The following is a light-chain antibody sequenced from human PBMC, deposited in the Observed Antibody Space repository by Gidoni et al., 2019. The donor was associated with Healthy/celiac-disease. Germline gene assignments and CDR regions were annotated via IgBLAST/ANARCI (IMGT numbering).Light chain of an antibody. J-gene: IGKJ4*01. V-gene: IGKV3-20*01. CDR2: GAS. Sequence: ELVLTQPPGTLSLSPGDSATLSCSASQSVSSSYLAWYQQKPGQAPRLLIYGASSRAPSIPDRFSGSGSGTDFTLTISRLEPEDFAVYYCQQYGSSPLTFGGGTKVEIK. CDR1: QSVSSSY. CDR3: QQYGSSPLT.